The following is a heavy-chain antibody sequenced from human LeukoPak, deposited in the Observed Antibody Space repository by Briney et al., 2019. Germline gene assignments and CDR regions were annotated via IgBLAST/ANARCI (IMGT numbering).Heavy chain of an antibody. CDR3: VGEKSFFGEAI. CDR1: GVSITTYY. CDR2: MFYSGTT. V-gene: IGHV4-59*01. J-gene: IGHJ3*02. Sequence: SETLSLACTVSGVSITTYYWNWVRQPPGKGLEWIGHMFYSGTTSYNPSLKSRVAISVDTFKSRVSLTVTSVTAADTAVYYCVGEKSFFGEAIWSQGTLVTVSS. D-gene: IGHD3-10*01.